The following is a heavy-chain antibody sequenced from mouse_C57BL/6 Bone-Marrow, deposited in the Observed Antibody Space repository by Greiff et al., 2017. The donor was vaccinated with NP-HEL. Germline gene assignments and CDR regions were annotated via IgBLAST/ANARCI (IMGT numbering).Heavy chain of an antibody. V-gene: IGHV14-4*01. CDR1: GFNIKDYY. CDR3: TTHRFDV. CDR2: IDPENGDT. J-gene: IGHJ1*03. Sequence: VQLQQSGAELVKPGASVTLSCTASGFNIKDYYMHWVKQRPEQGLEWIGWIDPENGDTEYASKFQGKATITADTSANTAYLQLSSLTSEDTAVYYCTTHRFDVWGTGTTVTVSS.